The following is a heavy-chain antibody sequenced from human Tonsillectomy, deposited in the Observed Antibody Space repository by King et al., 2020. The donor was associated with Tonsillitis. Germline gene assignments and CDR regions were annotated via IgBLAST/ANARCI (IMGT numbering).Heavy chain of an antibody. CDR3: ACYFHPYHPTDAFDY. V-gene: IGHV1-69*12. CDR1: GGTFSSYA. D-gene: IGHD2-15*01. J-gene: IGHJ4*02. CDR2: SIPIFGTE. Sequence: VQLVQSGAEVKKPGSSVKVSCKASGGTFSSYAISWVRQAPGQGLEWMGGSIPIFGTENYAKKFQGRGTINADESTSTAYMELSSLRSEDTAVYYCACYFHPYHPTDAFDYLRQVTLVTVSS.